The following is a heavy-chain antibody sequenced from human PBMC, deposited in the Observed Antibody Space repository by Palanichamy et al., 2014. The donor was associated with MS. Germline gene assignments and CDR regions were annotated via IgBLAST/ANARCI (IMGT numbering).Heavy chain of an antibody. V-gene: IGHV5-51*01. J-gene: IGHJ5*02. Sequence: LVQSGAEVTKPGESLKISCQASGYTFTNYWIGWARQKPGKGLEWMGIIYPDDSDAKYSPSFRGQVTFSVDRSVRTAYLQWNSPKASDIAMYYCARFGPAAHSKMDLWGQGTLVTVSS. D-gene: IGHD2-2*01. CDR3: ARFGPAAHSKMDL. CDR2: IYPDDSDA. CDR1: GYTFTNYW.